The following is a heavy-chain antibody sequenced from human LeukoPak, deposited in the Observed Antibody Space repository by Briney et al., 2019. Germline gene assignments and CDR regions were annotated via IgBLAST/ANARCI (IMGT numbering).Heavy chain of an antibody. Sequence: SVKVSCKAPGGTFSSYAISWVRQAPGQGLEWMGRIIPIFGTANYAQKFQGRVTITTDESTSTAYMELSSLRSEDTAVYYCARDSIVYDILTGYPFNRNYFDYWGQGTLVTVSS. CDR2: IIPIFGTA. V-gene: IGHV1-69*05. CDR3: ARDSIVYDILTGYPFNRNYFDY. J-gene: IGHJ4*02. CDR1: GGTFSSYA. D-gene: IGHD3-9*01.